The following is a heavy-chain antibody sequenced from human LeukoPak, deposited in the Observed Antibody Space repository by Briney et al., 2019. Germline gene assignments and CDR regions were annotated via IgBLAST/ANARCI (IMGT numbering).Heavy chain of an antibody. J-gene: IGHJ3*02. D-gene: IGHD6-13*01. CDR3: ARDWYSNNMGAFDI. V-gene: IGHV1-2*02. Sequence: ASVKVSCKGSGCTFTSPYIHWVRQAPGEGLEWMGWINPDSGGTNYAERFQGRVTMTRDRSISTVYMELSRLRSDDTAVYFCARDWYSNNMGAFDIWGQGTMVTVSS. CDR2: INPDSGGT. CDR1: GCTFTSPY.